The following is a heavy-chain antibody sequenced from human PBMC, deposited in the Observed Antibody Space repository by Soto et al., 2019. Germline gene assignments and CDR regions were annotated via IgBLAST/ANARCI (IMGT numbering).Heavy chain of an antibody. CDR3: AKYGRWLVHYYYYGMDV. V-gene: IGHV3-23*01. D-gene: IGHD6-19*01. Sequence: EVQLLESGGGLVQPGGSLRLSCAASGFTFSSYAMSWVRQAPGKGLEWVSAISGSGGSTYYADSVKGRFTISRDNSKKTLNLQMNSLRAEDTAVYYCAKYGRWLVHYYYYGMDVWGQGTTVTVSS. J-gene: IGHJ6*02. CDR1: GFTFSSYA. CDR2: ISGSGGST.